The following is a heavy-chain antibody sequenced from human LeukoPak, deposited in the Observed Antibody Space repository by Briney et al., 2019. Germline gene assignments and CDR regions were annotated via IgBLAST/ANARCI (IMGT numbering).Heavy chain of an antibody. CDR3: ARILAAAGMLFDY. Sequence: SETLSLTCAVSGGSISSTNYYWGWIRQPPGKGLEWIGNIYYSGSTYYNPSLKSRVTISVDTSKNQFSLKLSSVTAADTAVYYCARILAAAGMLFDYWGQGTLVTVSS. J-gene: IGHJ4*02. D-gene: IGHD6-13*01. CDR2: IYYSGST. V-gene: IGHV4-39*07. CDR1: GGSISSTNYY.